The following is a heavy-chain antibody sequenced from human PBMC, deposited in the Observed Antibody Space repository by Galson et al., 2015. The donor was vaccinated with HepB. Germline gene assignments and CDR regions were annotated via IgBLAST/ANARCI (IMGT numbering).Heavy chain of an antibody. CDR1: GFTFSSYA. D-gene: IGHD3-3*01. CDR3: AKDLGGFWSGYSYYYYYMDV. Sequence: SLRLSCAASGFTFSSYAMSWVRQAPGKGLEWVSAISGNGGHTYYADSVRGRFTISRDNSKNTLWLQMHSLRAEDTAVYYCAKDLGGFWSGYSYYYYYMDVWGKGTTVTVSS. CDR2: ISGNGGHT. J-gene: IGHJ6*03. V-gene: IGHV3-23*01.